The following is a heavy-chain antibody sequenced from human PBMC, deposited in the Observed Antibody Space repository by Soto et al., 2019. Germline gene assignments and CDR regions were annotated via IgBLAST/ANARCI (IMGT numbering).Heavy chain of an antibody. V-gene: IGHV1-69*01. Sequence: QVQLVQSGAEVKKPGSSVKVSCKASGGTFSSYAISWVRQAPGQGLEWMGGIIPIFGTANYAQKFQGRVTITADESTSTADMELSSLRSEDTAVYYCARIRGTVTTEQGDYWGQGTLVTVSS. CDR3: ARIRGTVTTEQGDY. J-gene: IGHJ4*02. CDR2: IIPIFGTA. CDR1: GGTFSSYA. D-gene: IGHD4-17*01.